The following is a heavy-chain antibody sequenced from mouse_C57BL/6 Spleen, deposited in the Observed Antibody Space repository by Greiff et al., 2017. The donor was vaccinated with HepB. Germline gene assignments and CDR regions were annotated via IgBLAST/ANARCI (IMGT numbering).Heavy chain of an antibody. CDR2: INPSSGYT. J-gene: IGHJ3*01. D-gene: IGHD3-2*02. CDR3: ATSSLAQSTSWFAY. Sequence: VQLQQSGAELAKPGASVKLSCKASGYTFTSYWMHWVKQRPGQGLEWIGYINPSSGYTKYNQKFKEKATLTADKSSRTAYMQLSSLTYEDSAVYYCATSSLAQSTSWFAYWGQETLVTVSA. CDR1: GYTFTSYW. V-gene: IGHV1-7*01.